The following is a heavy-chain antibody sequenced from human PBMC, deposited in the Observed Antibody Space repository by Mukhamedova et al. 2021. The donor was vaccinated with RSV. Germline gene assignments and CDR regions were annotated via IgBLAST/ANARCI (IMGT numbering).Heavy chain of an antibody. D-gene: IGHD1-26*01. CDR3: ARVERGSVDLDAFDI. Sequence: STYYNPSLKSRVTISVDTSKNQFSLKLSSVTAADTAVYYCARVERGSVDLDAFDIWGQGTMVTVSS. J-gene: IGHJ3*02. V-gene: IGHV4-30-2*04. CDR2: ST.